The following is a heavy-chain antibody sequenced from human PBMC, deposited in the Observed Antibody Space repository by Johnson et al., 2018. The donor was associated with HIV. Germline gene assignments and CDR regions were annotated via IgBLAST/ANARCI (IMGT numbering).Heavy chain of an antibody. CDR1: GFTFSSYA. Sequence: EVLLLESGGGLVQPGGSLRLSCAASGFTFSSYAMSWVRQAPGKGLEWVSAISGSGGSTYYADSVKGRFTISRDNSKNTLYLQMNSLRAEDTAVYYCAKAKHHLAAAALDAFDIWGQGTMVTVSS. V-gene: IGHV3-23*01. J-gene: IGHJ3*02. CDR2: ISGSGGST. CDR3: AKAKHHLAAAALDAFDI. D-gene: IGHD6-25*01.